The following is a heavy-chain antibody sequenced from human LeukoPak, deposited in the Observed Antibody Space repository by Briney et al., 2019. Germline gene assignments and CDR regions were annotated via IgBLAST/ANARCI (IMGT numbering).Heavy chain of an antibody. D-gene: IGHD3-10*02. J-gene: IGHJ6*04. CDR1: GFTFSSYW. Sequence: GGSLRLTCAASGFTFSSYWMSWVRQAPGKGLEWVANIKQDGSEKYYVDCVKGRFNISREKAKNSMYLQMNSLRAEDTAVYYCAELGITMIGGVWGKGTTVTISS. V-gene: IGHV3-7*01. CDR3: AELGITMIGGV. CDR2: IKQDGSEK.